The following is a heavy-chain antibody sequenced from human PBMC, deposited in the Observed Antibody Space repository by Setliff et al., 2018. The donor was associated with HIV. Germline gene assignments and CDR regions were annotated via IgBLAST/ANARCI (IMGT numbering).Heavy chain of an antibody. CDR1: GFMFSKYG. J-gene: IGHJ6*03. CDR2: IRYDGKNK. D-gene: IGHD5-18*01. Sequence: PGGSLRLSCGASGFMFSKYGMHWVRQAPGKGLEWVTFIRYDGKNKVYADFVKGWFTISRDNAKNTLYLQMNTLRIEDTAIYYCAKDQWGYSYGYYYYYMDVWGKGTTVTVSS. V-gene: IGHV3-30*02. CDR3: AKDQWGYSYGYYYYYMDV.